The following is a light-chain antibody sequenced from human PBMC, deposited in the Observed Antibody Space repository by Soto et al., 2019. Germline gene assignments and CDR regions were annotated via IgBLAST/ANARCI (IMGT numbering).Light chain of an antibody. CDR2: EIS. J-gene: IGLJ1*01. CDR1: SSDVGYYNY. V-gene: IGLV2-14*01. Sequence: QSALTQPASVSGSPGQSITISCTGSSSDVGYYNYVSWYQHHPGKAPKLLIFEISRRPSWTSSRFSGSRSGYTASLTISGLQAEDEADYYCASYTSSGTDVFGPGTQLTVL. CDR3: ASYTSSGTDV.